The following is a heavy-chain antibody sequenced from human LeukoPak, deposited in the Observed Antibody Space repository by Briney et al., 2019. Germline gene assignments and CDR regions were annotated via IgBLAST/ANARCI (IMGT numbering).Heavy chain of an antibody. Sequence: GASVKVSCKASGYTFTSYGISWVRQAPGQGLEWMGWISAYNGNTNYAQKLQGRVTMTTDTSTSTAYMELRSLRSDDTAVYYCATGVGYCSGGSCSDAFDIWGQGTMVTVSS. CDR1: GYTFTSYG. CDR2: ISAYNGNT. V-gene: IGHV1-18*01. J-gene: IGHJ3*02. D-gene: IGHD2-15*01. CDR3: ATGVGYCSGGSCSDAFDI.